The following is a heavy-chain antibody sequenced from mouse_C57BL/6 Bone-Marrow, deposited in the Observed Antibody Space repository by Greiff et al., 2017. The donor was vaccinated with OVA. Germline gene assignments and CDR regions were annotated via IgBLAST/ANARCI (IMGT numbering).Heavy chain of an antibody. CDR1: GYSFTDYN. Sequence: VQLQQSGPELVKPGASVKISCKASGYSFTDYNMNWVKQSNGKSLEWIGVINPNYGTTSYNQKFKGKATLTVDQSSSNAYLQLNSLTSEDSAVYYCARVIIWDWYFDVWGTGTTVTVSS. J-gene: IGHJ1*03. D-gene: IGHD4-1*01. CDR3: ARVIIWDWYFDV. CDR2: INPNYGTT. V-gene: IGHV1-39*01.